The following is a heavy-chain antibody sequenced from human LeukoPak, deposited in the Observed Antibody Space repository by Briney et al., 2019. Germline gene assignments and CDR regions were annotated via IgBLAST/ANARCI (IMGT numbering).Heavy chain of an antibody. D-gene: IGHD3-9*01. V-gene: IGHV1-3*01. CDR3: ARNAVNGYYLYFDY. J-gene: IGHJ4*02. CDR1: GGTFSSYA. CDR2: INAGNGNT. Sequence: ASVKVSCKASGGTFSSYAISWVRQAPGQRLEWMGWINAGNGNTKYSQKFQGRVTITRDTSTSTAYMELRSLRSDDTAVYNCARNAVNGYYLYFDYWGQGTLVTVSS.